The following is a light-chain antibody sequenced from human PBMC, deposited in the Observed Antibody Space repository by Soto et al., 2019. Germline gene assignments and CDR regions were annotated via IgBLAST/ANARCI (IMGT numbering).Light chain of an antibody. J-gene: IGKJ1*01. CDR2: GAS. CDR3: QQYGTAPRT. CDR1: QSVRRDY. Sequence: EIVLTQSPGTLSLSPGETATLSCRASQSVRRDYLAWLQQKPGQAPRVLIYGASSRAAGIPDRFSGSGSGTAFTLTISRLEAEDSAVYYCQQYGTAPRTFGQGTKVGIK. V-gene: IGKV3-20*01.